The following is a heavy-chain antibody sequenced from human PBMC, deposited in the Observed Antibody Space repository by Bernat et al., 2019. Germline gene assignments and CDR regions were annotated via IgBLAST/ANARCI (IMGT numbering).Heavy chain of an antibody. D-gene: IGHD3-22*01. V-gene: IGHV3-23*01. CDR1: GFTFSSYA. J-gene: IGHJ4*02. CDR2: ISGSGGST. CDR3: AKLGRYYDSSGNFDY. Sequence: EVQLLESGGGLVQPGGSLRLSCAASGFTFSSYAMSWVRQAPGKGLEWVPAISGSGGSTYYADSVKGRFTISRDNSKNTLYLQMNSLRAEDTAVYYCAKLGRYYDSSGNFDYWGQGTLVTVSS.